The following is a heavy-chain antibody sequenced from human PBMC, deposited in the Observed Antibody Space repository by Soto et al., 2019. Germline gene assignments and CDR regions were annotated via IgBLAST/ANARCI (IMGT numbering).Heavy chain of an antibody. CDR2: IYYSGST. CDR3: ARGKGGSSGWYYFDY. D-gene: IGHD6-19*01. CDR1: GGSISSYY. Sequence: SETLSLTCTVSGGSISSYYWSWIRQPPGKGLEWIGYIYYSGSTNYNPSLKSRVTISVDTSKNQFSLKLSSVTAADTAVYYCARGKGGSSGWYYFDYWGQGTLVTVSS. V-gene: IGHV4-59*01. J-gene: IGHJ4*02.